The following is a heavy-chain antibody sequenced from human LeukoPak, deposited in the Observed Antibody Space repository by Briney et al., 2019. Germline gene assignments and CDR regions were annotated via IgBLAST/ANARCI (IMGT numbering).Heavy chain of an antibody. D-gene: IGHD5-24*01. CDR2: INPSGGST. J-gene: IGHJ4*02. Sequence: ASVKVSCKASGYTFTGYYIHWVRQAPGQGLEWMGIINPSGGSTSYAQKFQGRVTMTRDMSTSTVYMELSSLRSEDTAVYYCARVGRGKIDYWGQGTLVTVSS. CDR3: ARVGRGKIDY. CDR1: GYTFTGYY. V-gene: IGHV1-46*01.